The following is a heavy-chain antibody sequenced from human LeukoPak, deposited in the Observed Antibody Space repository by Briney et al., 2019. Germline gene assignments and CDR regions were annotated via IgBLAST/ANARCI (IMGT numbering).Heavy chain of an antibody. D-gene: IGHD4-11*01. V-gene: IGHV4-59*12. J-gene: IGHJ4*02. CDR3: ARDRRTVTTYGLDY. CDR1: GGSISSYY. Sequence: SETLSLTCTVSGGSISSYYWSWIRQPPGKGLEWIGYIDYSGSTYYNPSLKSRVTISVDRSKNQFSLKLSSVTAADTAVYYCARDRRTVTTYGLDYWGQGTLVTVSS. CDR2: IDYSGST.